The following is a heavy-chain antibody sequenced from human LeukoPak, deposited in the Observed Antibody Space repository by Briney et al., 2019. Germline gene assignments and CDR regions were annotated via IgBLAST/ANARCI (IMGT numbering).Heavy chain of an antibody. CDR3: ARADFIDAGPYVIAP. V-gene: IGHV1-2*02. J-gene: IGHJ5*02. D-gene: IGHD3-3*01. CDR1: GYTFTDYY. CDR2: INTKTGRT. Sequence: GALVKVSCKTSGYTFTDYYIHWVRQAPGQGLEWMGWINTKTGRTSFARTFQGRVTLTRDPSITTVYMDMAWLTSDDAAIYFCARADFIDAGPYVIAPWGQGTLVTVSS.